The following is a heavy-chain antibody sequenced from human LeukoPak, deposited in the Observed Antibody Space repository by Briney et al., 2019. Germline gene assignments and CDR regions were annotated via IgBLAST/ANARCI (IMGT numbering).Heavy chain of an antibody. V-gene: IGHV1-69*04. CDR2: IIPILGIA. D-gene: IGHD3-10*01. J-gene: IGHJ4*02. Sequence: SVKVSCKASGGTFSSYAISWVRQAPGQGLEWMGRIIPILGIANYALKFQGRVTITADKSTSTAYMELSSLRSEDTAVYYCARGLVRGVIIGDYFDYWGQGTLVTVSS. CDR1: GGTFSSYA. CDR3: ARGLVRGVIIGDYFDY.